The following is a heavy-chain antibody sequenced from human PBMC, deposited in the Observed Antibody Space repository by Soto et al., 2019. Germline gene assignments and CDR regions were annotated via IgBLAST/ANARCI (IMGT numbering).Heavy chain of an antibody. CDR1: GGSISSDGYS. Sequence: QLQLQESGSGLVRPSQTLSLTCAVSGGSISSDGYSWSWVRQPPGKGLEWIGYIYFSGSAYYNPSLKSRVSMSVDKSKNQFSLKLNSVTAADTALYYCARDSYTAAGFGMDVGGQGTTVTVSS. J-gene: IGHJ6*02. D-gene: IGHD5-18*01. CDR2: IYFSGSA. V-gene: IGHV4-30-2*01. CDR3: ARDSYTAAGFGMDV.